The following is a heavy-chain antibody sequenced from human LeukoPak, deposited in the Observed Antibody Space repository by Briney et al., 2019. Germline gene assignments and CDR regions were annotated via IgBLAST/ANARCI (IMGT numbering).Heavy chain of an antibody. V-gene: IGHV3-7*03. CDR1: GFTFSSYW. CDR2: IKPDGSEK. J-gene: IGHJ5*02. CDR3: VNGYCSGGSCYSDDWFDP. Sequence: PGGSLRLSCAASGFTFSSYWMSWVRQAPGKGLEWVANIKPDGSEKYYVDSVKGRFTISRDNAKNSLYLQMNSLRAEDTAVYYCVNGYCSGGSCYSDDWFDPWGQGTLVTVSS. D-gene: IGHD2-15*01.